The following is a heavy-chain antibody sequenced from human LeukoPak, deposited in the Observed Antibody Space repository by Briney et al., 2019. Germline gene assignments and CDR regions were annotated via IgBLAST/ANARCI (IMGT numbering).Heavy chain of an antibody. CDR3: ASAPRYQLLLEASDI. Sequence: SVKVSCKASGGTFSSYATSWVRQAPGQGLEWMGGIIPIFGTANYAQKFQGRVTITADESTSTAYMELSSLRSEDTAVYYCASAPRYQLLLEASDIWGQGTMVTVSS. V-gene: IGHV1-69*13. CDR2: IIPIFGTA. J-gene: IGHJ3*02. D-gene: IGHD2-2*01. CDR1: GGTFSSYA.